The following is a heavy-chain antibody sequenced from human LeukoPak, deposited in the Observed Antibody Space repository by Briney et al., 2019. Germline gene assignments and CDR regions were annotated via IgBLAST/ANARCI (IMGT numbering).Heavy chain of an antibody. CDR3: VKPLWFGELPFGY. V-gene: IGHV3-64D*06. CDR1: GFTFSSYA. Sequence: PGGSLRLSCSASGFTFSSYAMHWVRQAPGKGLEYVSAISSNGGSTYYADSVKGRFTISRDNSKNTLYLQMSSLRAEDTAVYYCVKPLWFGELPFGYWGQGTLVTVSS. J-gene: IGHJ4*02. CDR2: ISSNGGST. D-gene: IGHD3-10*01.